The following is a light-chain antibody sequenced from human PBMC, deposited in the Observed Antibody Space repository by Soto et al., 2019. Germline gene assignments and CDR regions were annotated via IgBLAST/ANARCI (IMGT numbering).Light chain of an antibody. J-gene: IGLJ2*01. CDR2: GNS. CDR3: QSYDSSLSVAV. V-gene: IGLV1-40*01. Sequence: QLVLTQPPSVSGAPGQRVTISCTGSSSNIGAGYDVHWYQQLPGTAPKLLIYGNSNRPSGVPDRFSDSKSGTSASLAITGLQAEDEADYYCQSYDSSLSVAVFGGGTKLTVL. CDR1: SSNIGAGYD.